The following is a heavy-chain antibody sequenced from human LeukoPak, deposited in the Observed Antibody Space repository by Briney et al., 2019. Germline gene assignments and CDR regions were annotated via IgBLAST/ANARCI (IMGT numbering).Heavy chain of an antibody. D-gene: IGHD3-10*01. CDR1: GFTVSSNY. V-gene: IGHV3-66*01. Sequence: GGSLRLSCAASGFTVSSNYMSWVRQAPGKGLEWVSVIYSGGSTYYADSVKGRFTISRDNSKNTLYLQMNSLRAEDTAVYYCAREGHHYGSGSYYNETYYFDYWGQGTLVTVSS. J-gene: IGHJ4*02. CDR3: AREGHHYGSGSYYNETYYFDY. CDR2: IYSGGST.